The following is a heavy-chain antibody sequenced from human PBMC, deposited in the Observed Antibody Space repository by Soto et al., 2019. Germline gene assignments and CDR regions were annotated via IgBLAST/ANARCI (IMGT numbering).Heavy chain of an antibody. V-gene: IGHV3-33*01. Sequence: QVQLVESGGGVVQPGRSLRLSCAASGFTFSSYGMHWFRQAPGKGLEWVAVIWYDGSNKYYADSVKGRFTISRDNSKNTLYLQMNSLRAEDTAVYYCAIPFQGSSGYSNTFDYWGQGTLVTVSS. J-gene: IGHJ4*02. CDR3: AIPFQGSSGYSNTFDY. CDR1: GFTFSSYG. D-gene: IGHD3-22*01. CDR2: IWYDGSNK.